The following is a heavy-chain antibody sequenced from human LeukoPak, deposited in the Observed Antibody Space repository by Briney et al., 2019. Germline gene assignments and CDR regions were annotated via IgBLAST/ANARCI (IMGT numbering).Heavy chain of an antibody. V-gene: IGHV3-7*01. CDR2: IKQDGSEK. J-gene: IGHJ6*03. CDR1: GFTFSSYW. D-gene: IGHD2-2*01. CDR3: ARRKGDIVVVPAAPPPQNYYYYYMDV. Sequence: GGSLRLSCAASGFTFSSYWMSWVRQAPGKGLEWVANIKQDGSEKYYVDSVKGRFTISRDNAKNSLYLQMNSLRAEDTAVYYCARRKGDIVVVPAAPPPQNYYYYYMDVWGKGTTVTVSS.